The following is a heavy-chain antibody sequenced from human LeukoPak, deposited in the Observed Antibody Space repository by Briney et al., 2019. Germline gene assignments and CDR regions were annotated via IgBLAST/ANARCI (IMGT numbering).Heavy chain of an antibody. CDR2: IHYMGST. CDR1: AGSISGYY. Sequence: SETLSLTCTVSAGSISGYYWSWIRQPPGKGPEWIGHIHYMGSTNYNPSLKSRVTMSIDTSKNQLSLNLQSVTAADTAVYYCAKWAQDYGDYSWFDPWGQGTLVTVSS. CDR3: AKWAQDYGDYSWFDP. J-gene: IGHJ5*02. V-gene: IGHV4-59*08. D-gene: IGHD4-17*01.